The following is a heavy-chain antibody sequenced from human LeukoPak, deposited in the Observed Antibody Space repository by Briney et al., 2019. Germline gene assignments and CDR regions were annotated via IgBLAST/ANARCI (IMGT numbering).Heavy chain of an antibody. Sequence: PSETLSLTCAVYGGSFSGYYWNWIRQPPGKGLEWIGEINPSGGTKNNPSLKSRVSISVDMSKKQFSPKLSSVTAADTAVYYCARGGSMYGMDVWGQGTTVTVSS. CDR1: GGSFSGYY. CDR3: ARGGSMYGMDV. J-gene: IGHJ6*02. CDR2: INPSGGT. V-gene: IGHV4-34*01. D-gene: IGHD2-8*01.